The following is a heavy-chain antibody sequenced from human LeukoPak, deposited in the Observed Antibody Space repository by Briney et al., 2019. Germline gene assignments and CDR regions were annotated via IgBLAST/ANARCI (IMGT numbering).Heavy chain of an antibody. CDR2: IIPIFGTA. V-gene: IGHV1-69*05. CDR1: GGTFSTSA. Sequence: ASVKVSCKASGGTFSTSAISWVRQAPGQGLEWMGRIIPIFGTANYAQKFQGRVTITTDESTSTAYMELSSLRSEDTAVYYCASQPLRRNSSGPPQEFDYWGQGTLVTASS. CDR3: ASQPLRRNSSGPPQEFDY. D-gene: IGHD3-22*01. J-gene: IGHJ4*02.